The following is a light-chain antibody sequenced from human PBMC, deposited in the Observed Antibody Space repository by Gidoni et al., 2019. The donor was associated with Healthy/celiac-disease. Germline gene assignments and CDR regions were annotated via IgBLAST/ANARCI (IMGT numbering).Light chain of an antibody. CDR1: QNISNY. CDR2: DAS. CDR3: QQYDNIPLT. V-gene: IGKV1-33*01. J-gene: IGKJ4*01. Sequence: IQITQSPSSLSASVGDRVTITCQASQNISNYLKWYQQKTGKAPKLLIYDASNLETGGPSRVSGSGSGTDFTFTISSLQPEDIATYYCQQYDNIPLTFGGGTKVEIK.